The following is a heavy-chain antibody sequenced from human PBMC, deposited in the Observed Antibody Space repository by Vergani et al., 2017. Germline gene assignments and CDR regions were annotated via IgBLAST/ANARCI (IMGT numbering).Heavy chain of an antibody. Sequence: QVQLVESGGGVVQPGGSLRLSCAASGFTFNSYGMHLVRQAPGKGLEWVASIRSDESRRYYGDSMEGPFTISRDNSKNTLYLQMKSLRPEETAVYYCAKEGGGYCSGGTCYPEYWGQGTLVIVSS. V-gene: IGHV3-30*02. D-gene: IGHD2-15*01. CDR3: AKEGGGYCSGGTCYPEY. CDR1: GFTFNSYG. CDR2: IRSDESRR. J-gene: IGHJ4*02.